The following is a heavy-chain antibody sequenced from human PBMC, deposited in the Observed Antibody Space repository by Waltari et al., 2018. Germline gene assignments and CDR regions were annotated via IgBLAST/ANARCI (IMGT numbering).Heavy chain of an antibody. V-gene: IGHV3-23*01. D-gene: IGHD4-17*01. CDR3: AIQMTTVTIGDY. CDR2: ISGSGGST. J-gene: IGHJ4*02. CDR1: GFTFSSYA. Sequence: EVQLLESGGGLVQPGGSLRLSCAASGFTFSSYAMSWVRQAPGKGREWGSAISGSGGSTYYADSVKGRFTISRDNSKNTLYLQMNSLRAEDTAVYYCAIQMTTVTIGDYWGQGTLVTVSS.